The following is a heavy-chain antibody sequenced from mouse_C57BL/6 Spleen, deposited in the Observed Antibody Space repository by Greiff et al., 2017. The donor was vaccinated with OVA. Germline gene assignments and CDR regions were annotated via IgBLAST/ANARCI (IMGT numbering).Heavy chain of an antibody. CDR1: GYSFTGYY. Sequence: VQLQQSGPELVKPGASVKISCKASGYSFTGYYMHWVRQSHGNFLVWIGYIYTYNGVSTYNQKFKGKAILTLDKSSSTSYVELRSLTSEDSAVYYCARWGNDSYWGQGTTLSVSS. V-gene: IGHV1-31*01. CDR2: IYTYNGVS. CDR3: ARWGNDSY. D-gene: IGHD2-2*01. J-gene: IGHJ2*01.